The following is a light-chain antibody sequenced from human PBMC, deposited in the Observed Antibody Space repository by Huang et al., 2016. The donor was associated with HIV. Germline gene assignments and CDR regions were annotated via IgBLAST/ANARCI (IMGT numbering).Light chain of an antibody. Sequence: DIQMTQSPSSLSASVGDRVTITCQASQDISNYLNWYQQKPGKAPKLLIYGASNLETGVPSRFSGSGSGAYFTFAISSLQPEDIATYYCQQYDNLPLTFGGGTKVEIK. CDR1: QDISNY. CDR2: GAS. V-gene: IGKV1-33*01. CDR3: QQYDNLPLT. J-gene: IGKJ4*01.